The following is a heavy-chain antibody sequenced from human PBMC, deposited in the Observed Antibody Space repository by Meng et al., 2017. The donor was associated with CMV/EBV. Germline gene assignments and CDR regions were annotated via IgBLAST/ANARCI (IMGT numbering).Heavy chain of an antibody. CDR1: GGTFSSYA. Sequence: SGGTFSSYAISWVRQAPGQGLEWMGGIIPIFGTAKDAQKFQGRVTITADKSTSTAYMELSSLRSEDTAVYYCARGRAEYSGYDEFDYWGQGTLVTVSS. V-gene: IGHV1-69*06. D-gene: IGHD5-12*01. CDR3: ARGRAEYSGYDEFDY. CDR2: IIPIFGTA. J-gene: IGHJ4*02.